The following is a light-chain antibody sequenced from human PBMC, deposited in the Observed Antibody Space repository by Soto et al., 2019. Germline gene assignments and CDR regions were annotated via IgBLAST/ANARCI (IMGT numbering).Light chain of an antibody. J-gene: IGKJ1*01. CDR2: AAS. Sequence: DIQMTQSPSSLSASVGDRVTITCRASQSISSYLNWYQQKPGTAPKLLIYAASSLQSGVPSRFSGSGSGTDFTRTISSLQPEDFATYYCQQSYSTLWTFGQGTKVEIK. CDR3: QQSYSTLWT. CDR1: QSISSY. V-gene: IGKV1-39*01.